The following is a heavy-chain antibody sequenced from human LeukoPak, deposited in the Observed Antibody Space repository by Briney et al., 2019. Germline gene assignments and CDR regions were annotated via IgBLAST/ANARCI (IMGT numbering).Heavy chain of an antibody. CDR2: IKLDGSEE. CDR1: GFTFSHYW. CDR3: ARVNWASVDY. Sequence: GGSLRLSCVASGFTFSHYWMGWVRQPLGKGLEWVAKIKLDGSEEYSVDSVKGRLTISRDNAKNSLYLQMNSLRVEDTAVYYYARVNWASVDYWGQGALVTVSS. D-gene: IGHD7-27*01. J-gene: IGHJ4*02. V-gene: IGHV3-7*01.